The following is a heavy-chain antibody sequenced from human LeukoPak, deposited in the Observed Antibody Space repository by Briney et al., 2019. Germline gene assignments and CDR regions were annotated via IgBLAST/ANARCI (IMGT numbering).Heavy chain of an antibody. J-gene: IGHJ4*02. CDR2: KSYDGNSE. CDR3: ARGVCGGDCYSNY. CDR1: GFTLSNYG. D-gene: IGHD2-21*02. Sequence: PGGSLRLSCAASGFTLSNYGMHWVRQAPGKGLEWVAVKSYDGNSEYYADSVKGRFTISRDNSKNTLYLQMNSLRAEDTAVYYCARGVCGGDCYSNYWGQGTLVTVSS. V-gene: IGHV3-30*03.